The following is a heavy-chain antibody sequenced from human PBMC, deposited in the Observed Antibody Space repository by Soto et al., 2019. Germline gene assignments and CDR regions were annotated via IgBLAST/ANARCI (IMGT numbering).Heavy chain of an antibody. V-gene: IGHV3-23*01. Sequence: GGSLRLSCAASGFMFGSYAMSWVRQAPGKGLEWVSTIGGAGTITYYADSVKGRFTISRDNSKNTPYLQMNSLGAEDTALYYCAKDMGDFSNSFDYWGQETLVTVSS. D-gene: IGHD4-4*01. CDR1: GFMFGSYA. J-gene: IGHJ4*02. CDR3: AKDMGDFSNSFDY. CDR2: IGGAGTIT.